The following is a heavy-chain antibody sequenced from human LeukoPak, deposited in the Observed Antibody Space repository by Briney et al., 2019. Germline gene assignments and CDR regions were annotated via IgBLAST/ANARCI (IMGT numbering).Heavy chain of an antibody. Sequence: SETLSLTCTVSGGSISSYYWSWIRQPAGKGLEWIGRIYTSGSTNYNPSLKSRVTMSVDTSKNQFSLKLSSVTAADTAVYYCARAKPVSMRVMQAFDIWGQGTMVTVSS. CDR2: IYTSGST. D-gene: IGHD1-14*01. CDR3: ARAKPVSMRVMQAFDI. J-gene: IGHJ3*02. V-gene: IGHV4-4*07. CDR1: GGSISSYY.